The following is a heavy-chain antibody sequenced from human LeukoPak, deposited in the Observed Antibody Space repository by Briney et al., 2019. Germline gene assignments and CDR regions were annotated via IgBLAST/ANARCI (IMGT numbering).Heavy chain of an antibody. D-gene: IGHD3-22*01. J-gene: IGHJ3*02. V-gene: IGHV1-69*13. CDR2: IIPIFGTA. CDR3: ARGGPYYDSSGPQDAFDI. Sequence: GASVKVSCTASGGTFSSYAISWVRQAPGQGLEWMGGIIPIFGTANYAQKFQGRVTITADESTSTAYMELSSLRAGDTAVYYCARGGPYYDSSGPQDAFDIWGQGTMVTVSS. CDR1: GGTFSSYA.